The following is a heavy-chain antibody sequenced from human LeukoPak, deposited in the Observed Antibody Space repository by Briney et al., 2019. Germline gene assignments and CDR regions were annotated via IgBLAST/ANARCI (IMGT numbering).Heavy chain of an antibody. CDR3: ARRGPYSSGWSDSYYFDY. CDR2: IIPMSGTA. D-gene: IGHD6-19*01. J-gene: IGHJ4*02. CDR1: GGTFNNFA. V-gene: IGHV1-69*13. Sequence: SVKVSCKASGGTFNNFAISWVRQAPGQGLEWVGGIIPMSGTANYAQKFQGRVTITADESTSTAYMELSSLRSEDTAVYYCARRGPYSSGWSDSYYFDYWGQGTLVTVSS.